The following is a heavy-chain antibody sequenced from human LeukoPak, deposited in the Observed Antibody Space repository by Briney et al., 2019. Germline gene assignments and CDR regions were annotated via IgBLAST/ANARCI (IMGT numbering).Heavy chain of an antibody. V-gene: IGHV4-34*01. CDR1: GGSFSGYY. Sequence: SETLSLTCAVYGGSFSGYYWSWIRQPPGKGLEWIGEINHSGSTNYNPSLKSRVTISVDTSKNQFSLKLSSVTAADTAVYYCAREKIMVVDYWGQGTLVTVSS. D-gene: IGHD2-15*01. CDR3: AREKIMVVDY. CDR2: INHSGST. J-gene: IGHJ4*02.